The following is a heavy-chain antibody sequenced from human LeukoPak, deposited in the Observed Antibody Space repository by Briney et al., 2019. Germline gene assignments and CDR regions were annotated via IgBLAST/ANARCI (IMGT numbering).Heavy chain of an antibody. CDR3: ARHDLSGSTNGMDV. J-gene: IGHJ6*02. D-gene: IGHD5/OR15-5a*01. V-gene: IGHV4-39*01. Sequence: NSSETLSLTCTVSGGSISSSSYYWGWIRQPPGKGLEWIGSIYYSGSTYYNPSLKSRVTISVDTSKNQFSLKLSSVTAADTAVYYCARHDLSGSTNGMDVWGQGTTVTVSS. CDR1: GGSISSSSYY. CDR2: IYYSGST.